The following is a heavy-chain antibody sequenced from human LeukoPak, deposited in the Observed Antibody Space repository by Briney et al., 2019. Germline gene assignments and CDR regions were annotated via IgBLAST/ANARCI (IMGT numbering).Heavy chain of an antibody. V-gene: IGHV1-69*13. CDR2: ISPIFGTA. D-gene: IGHD3-3*01. Sequence: ASVKVSCKASGGTFSSYAISWVRQAAGQGLEWMGGISPIFGTANYAQKFQGRVTITADESTSTAYMELSSLRSEDTAVYYCASADYDFWSGYSHFDYWGQGTLVTVSS. CDR3: ASADYDFWSGYSHFDY. J-gene: IGHJ4*02. CDR1: GGTFSSYA.